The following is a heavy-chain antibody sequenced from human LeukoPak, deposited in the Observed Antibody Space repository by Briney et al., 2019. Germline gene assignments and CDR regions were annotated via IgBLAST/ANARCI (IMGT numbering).Heavy chain of an antibody. CDR2: IYPGDSDT. Sequence: GESLKISCKGSGYSFTSYWIGWVRQMPGKGLEWIGIIYPGDSDTRYSPSFQGQVTISADKSISTAYLQWSSLKASDTAMYYCARQYGVITGTNWFDPWGQGTLVTVSS. CDR3: ARQYGVITGTNWFDP. V-gene: IGHV5-51*01. J-gene: IGHJ5*02. CDR1: GYSFTSYW. D-gene: IGHD3-22*01.